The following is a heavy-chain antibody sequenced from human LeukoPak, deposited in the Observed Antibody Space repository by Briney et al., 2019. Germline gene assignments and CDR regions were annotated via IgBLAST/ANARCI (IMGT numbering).Heavy chain of an antibody. J-gene: IGHJ6*02. D-gene: IGHD2-8*02. Sequence: GGSLSLFCAASGFTLSDYRKHWARQVPGEGLVWVSRIDPDGSTTNYADSVKGRFTTSRDNAKNTLYLQMNSLRAEDTALYYCTRVQAGRSGLMDVWGRGTTVTVSS. CDR1: GFTLSDYR. CDR3: TRVQAGRSGLMDV. V-gene: IGHV3-74*01. CDR2: IDPDGSTT.